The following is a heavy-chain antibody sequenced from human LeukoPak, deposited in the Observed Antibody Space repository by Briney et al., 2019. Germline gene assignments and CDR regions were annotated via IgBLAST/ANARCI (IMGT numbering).Heavy chain of an antibody. CDR3: AKKGGNSGFFDS. V-gene: IGHV3-23*01. Sequence: PGGSLRLSCAAYAFIFSSYAMSWVRQAPGKGLEWVSAIGPSGASTYYTDSVKGRFTISRDNSKNTLYLQMNTLRAEDTAVYYCAKKGGNSGFFDSWGQATLVTVSS. D-gene: IGHD4-23*01. CDR1: AFIFSSYA. CDR2: IGPSGAST. J-gene: IGHJ4*02.